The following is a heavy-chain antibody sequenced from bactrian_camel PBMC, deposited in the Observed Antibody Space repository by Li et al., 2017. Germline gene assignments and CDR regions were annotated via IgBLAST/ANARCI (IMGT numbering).Heavy chain of an antibody. CDR1: GFTVASYD. V-gene: IGHV3-2*01. CDR2: IEKDGSNT. D-gene: IGHD4*01. J-gene: IGHJ6*01. CDR3: AADPSPYSDCSDRRIGY. Sequence: HVQLVESGGGSVQAGGSLRLSCAASGFTVASYDMSWVRQAPGKGLEWVSTIEKDGSNTYYLDSVKGRFTISQDNAKTTAYLQMDSLKPEDTAVYYCAADPSPYSDCSDRRIGYWGQGTQVTVS.